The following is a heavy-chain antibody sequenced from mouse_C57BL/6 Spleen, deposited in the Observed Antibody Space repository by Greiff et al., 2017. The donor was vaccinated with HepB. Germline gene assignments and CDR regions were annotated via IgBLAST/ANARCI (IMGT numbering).Heavy chain of an antibody. CDR2: IDPSDSYT. CDR3: AGFDYGSRRYFDV. CDR1: GYTFTSYW. V-gene: IGHV1-50*01. D-gene: IGHD1-1*01. J-gene: IGHJ1*03. Sequence: QVQLQQPGAELVKPGASVKLSCKASGYTFTSYWMQWVKQRPGQGLEWIGEIDPSDSYTNYNQKFKGKATLTVATSSSTAYMQLSSLTSEDSAVYYWAGFDYGSRRYFDVWGTGTTVTVSS.